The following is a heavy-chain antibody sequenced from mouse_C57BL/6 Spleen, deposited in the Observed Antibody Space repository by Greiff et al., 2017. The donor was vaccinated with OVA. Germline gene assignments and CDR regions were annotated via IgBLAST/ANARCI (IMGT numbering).Heavy chain of an antibody. D-gene: IGHD2-2*01. V-gene: IGHV1-52*01. J-gene: IGHJ2*01. Sequence: QVQLQQSGAELVRPGSSVKLSCKASGYTFTSYWMHWVKQRPIQGLEWIGNIDPSDSETHYNQKFKDKATLTVDKSSSTAYMQLSSLTSEDSAVYYCAREDRNGYDVNYFDYWGQGTTLTVSS. CDR1: GYTFTSYW. CDR3: AREDRNGYDVNYFDY. CDR2: IDPSDSET.